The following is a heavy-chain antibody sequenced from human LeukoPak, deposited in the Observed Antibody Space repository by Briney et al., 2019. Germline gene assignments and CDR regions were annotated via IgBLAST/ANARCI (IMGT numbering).Heavy chain of an antibody. CDR3: ARVVSIGVLAATNRWFDCGMDV. J-gene: IGHJ6*02. D-gene: IGHD2-15*01. Sequence: PSETLSLTCSVSGGSVSSVTNYWSWIRQPPGKGLEWIGYIYYSGSTNYNPSLKSRVTISVDTSKNQFSLQLSSGTAADTAVYYCARVVSIGVLAATNRWFDCGMDVWGQGTTVTVSS. CDR1: GGSVSSVTNY. CDR2: IYYSGST. V-gene: IGHV4-61*01.